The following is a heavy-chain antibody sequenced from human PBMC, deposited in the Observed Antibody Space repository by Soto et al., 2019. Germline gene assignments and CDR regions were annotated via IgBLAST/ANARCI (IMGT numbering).Heavy chain of an antibody. CDR3: ARGWDTAPY. Sequence: ASVKVSCKASGYTFTSYYMHWVRQAPGQGLEWMGIINPSGGSTSYAQKFQGRVTMTTDTSTTTAYMELRSLRSDDTAVYYCARGWDTAPYWGQGTLVTVSS. CDR2: INPSGGST. V-gene: IGHV1-46*01. D-gene: IGHD5-18*01. J-gene: IGHJ4*02. CDR1: GYTFTSYY.